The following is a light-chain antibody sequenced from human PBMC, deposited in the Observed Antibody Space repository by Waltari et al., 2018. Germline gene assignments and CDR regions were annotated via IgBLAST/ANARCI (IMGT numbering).Light chain of an antibody. CDR1: QSISSW. CDR2: KAS. Sequence: DLQMTQSPSTLSASVGDRVTIPCRASQSISSWLAWYQQKPGKAPKLLIYKASSLESGVPSRFSGSGSGTEFTLTISSLQPDDFATYYCQQYNSYSPTFGGGTKVEIK. J-gene: IGKJ4*01. V-gene: IGKV1-5*03. CDR3: QQYNSYSPT.